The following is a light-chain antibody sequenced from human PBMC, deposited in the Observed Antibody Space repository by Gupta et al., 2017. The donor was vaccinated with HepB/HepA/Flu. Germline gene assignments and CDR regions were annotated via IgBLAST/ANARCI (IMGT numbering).Light chain of an antibody. CDR1: SLRSYY. CDR3: NSRDSSGNHRDVV. CDR2: GKN. Sequence: SSELTQDHAVSVALGQTVRITCQGDSLRSYYASWYQQKPGQAPVLIIYGKNNRPSGIPDRFSGSSSGNTASLTITGAQAEDETDYYCNSRDSSGNHRDVVFGGGTKLTVL. J-gene: IGLJ2*01. V-gene: IGLV3-19*01.